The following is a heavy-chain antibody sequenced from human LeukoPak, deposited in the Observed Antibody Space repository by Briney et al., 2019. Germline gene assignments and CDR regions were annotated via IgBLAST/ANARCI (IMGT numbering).Heavy chain of an antibody. CDR1: GGSISSSSYY. CDR3: ASPRRYYGDYYSY. Sequence: SETLSLTCTVSGGSISSSSYYWGWIRKPPGKGLEWIGSIYYSGSTYYNPSLKSRVTISVDTSKNQFSLKLSSVTAADTAVYYCASPRRYYGDYYSYWGQGTLVTVSS. CDR2: IYYSGST. J-gene: IGHJ4*02. D-gene: IGHD4-17*01. V-gene: IGHV4-39*01.